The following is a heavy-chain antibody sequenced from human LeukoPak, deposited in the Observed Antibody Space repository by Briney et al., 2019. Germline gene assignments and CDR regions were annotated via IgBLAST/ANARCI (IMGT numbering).Heavy chain of an antibody. Sequence: AGGSLRLSCAASGFPFSSYAMSWVPQAPGKGLEWVSAISGSGGSTYYADSVRGRFTISRDNSKNTLYLQMNSLRAEDTAVYYCAKLGYCGGDCHLGAFDIWGQGTMVTVSS. D-gene: IGHD2-21*02. CDR3: AKLGYCGGDCHLGAFDI. J-gene: IGHJ3*02. CDR2: ISGSGGST. CDR1: GFPFSSYA. V-gene: IGHV3-23*01.